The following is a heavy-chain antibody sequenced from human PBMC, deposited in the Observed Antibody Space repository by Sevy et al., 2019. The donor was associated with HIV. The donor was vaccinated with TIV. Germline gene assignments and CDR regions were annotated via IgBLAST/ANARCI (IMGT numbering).Heavy chain of an antibody. CDR2: YSGST. D-gene: IGHD5-18*01. CDR3: ARVRYTYGFPIFFDY. Sequence: SETLSLTCSVSGGSISSYYWSWIRQPPGKGLEWIDYSGSTSYNSSLKSRVTISVDRSKNQFSLKPRSVTAADTAIYYCARVRYTYGFPIFFDYWGQGILVTVSS. J-gene: IGHJ4*02. CDR1: GGSISSYY. V-gene: IGHV4-59*01.